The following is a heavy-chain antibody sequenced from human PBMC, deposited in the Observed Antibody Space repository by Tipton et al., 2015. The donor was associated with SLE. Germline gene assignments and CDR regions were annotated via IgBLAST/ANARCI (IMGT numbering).Heavy chain of an antibody. Sequence: LRLSCTVSGASISSGDYHWGWIRQPAGNGLEWIGRIQTSGSTNFTPSLKSRVTIAVDTSKNQFSLKLSSVTAADAAVYYCASEGYTSGRDGDFDNWGQGTLVTVSS. CDR2: IQTSGST. J-gene: IGHJ4*02. V-gene: IGHV4-61*02. D-gene: IGHD6-19*01. CDR1: GASISSGDYH. CDR3: ASEGYTSGRDGDFDN.